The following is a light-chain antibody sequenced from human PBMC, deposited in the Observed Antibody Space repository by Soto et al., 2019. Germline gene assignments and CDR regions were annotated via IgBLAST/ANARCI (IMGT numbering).Light chain of an antibody. V-gene: IGLV2-11*01. J-gene: IGLJ1*01. CDR2: DVT. CDR3: CSYTGSYSYV. CDR1: SSDVGGYKY. Sequence: QSVVPQPHSVSGSPGLSVTISCTGTSSDVGGYKYVSWYQHHPGKAPKLIIYDVTERPSGVPDRFSGSRSGNTASLTISGLQAEDEADYYCCSYTGSYSYVFGIGTKVTVL.